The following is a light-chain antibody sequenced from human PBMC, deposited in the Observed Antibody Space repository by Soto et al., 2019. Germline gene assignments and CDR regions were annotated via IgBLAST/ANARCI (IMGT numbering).Light chain of an antibody. Sequence: AIQMTQSPSSLSASVGDRVTITCRASQAIRNDLAWYQQKPGKPPKVLIYGASTLQRGVPSRFGGSRSGTDFTLTITSLQPEDFAAYYCLQDYTYPFTFGQGTKLDIK. CDR1: QAIRND. V-gene: IGKV1-6*01. CDR3: LQDYTYPFT. J-gene: IGKJ2*01. CDR2: GAS.